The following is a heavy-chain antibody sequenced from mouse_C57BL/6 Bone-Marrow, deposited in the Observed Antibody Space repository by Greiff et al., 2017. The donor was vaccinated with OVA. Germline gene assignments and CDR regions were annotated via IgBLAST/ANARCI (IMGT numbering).Heavy chain of an antibody. CDR3: ARLYGNSWFAY. J-gene: IGHJ3*01. CDR2: IDPSDSET. CDR1: GYTFTSYW. D-gene: IGHD2-1*01. Sequence: QVQLKQPGAELVRPGSSVKLSCKASGYTFTSYWMHWVKQRPIQGLEWIGNIDPSDSETHYNQKFKDKATLTVDKSSSTAYMQLSSLTSEDSAVYYCARLYGNSWFAYWGQGTLVTVSA. V-gene: IGHV1-52*01.